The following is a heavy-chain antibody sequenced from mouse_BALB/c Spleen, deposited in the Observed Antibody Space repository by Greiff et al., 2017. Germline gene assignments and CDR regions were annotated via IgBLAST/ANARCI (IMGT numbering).Heavy chain of an antibody. J-gene: IGHJ4*01. CDR3: ARDRAVVAPDY. V-gene: IGHV1-63*02. D-gene: IGHD1-1*01. CDR1: GYTFTNYW. Sequence: QVQLQQSGAELVRPGTSVKISCKASGYTFTNYWLGWVKQRPGHGLEWIGDIYPGGGYTNYNEKFKGKATLTADTSSSTAYMQLSSLTSEDSAVYFCARDRAVVAPDYWGQGTSVTVSS. CDR2: IYPGGGYT.